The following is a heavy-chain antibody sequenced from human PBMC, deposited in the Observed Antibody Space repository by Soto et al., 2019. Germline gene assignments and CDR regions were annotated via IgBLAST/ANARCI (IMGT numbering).Heavy chain of an antibody. D-gene: IGHD2-21*02. Sequence: QVQLVQSGAEVKKPGASVKVSCKASGYTFTSYYMHWVRQAPGQGLEWMGIINPSGGSTTYAQKFQGRVTLTRDTSTSTVYMELSSLRSVDTAVYYCARPYCGGDCYWFDPWGQGTLVTVSS. CDR1: GYTFTSYY. CDR2: INPSGGST. CDR3: ARPYCGGDCYWFDP. V-gene: IGHV1-46*01. J-gene: IGHJ5*02.